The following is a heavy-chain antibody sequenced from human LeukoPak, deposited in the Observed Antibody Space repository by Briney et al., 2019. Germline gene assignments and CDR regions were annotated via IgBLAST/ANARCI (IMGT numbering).Heavy chain of an antibody. CDR1: GGTFSSYA. V-gene: IGHV1-69*05. D-gene: IGHD6-13*01. CDR3: ARDHHSSSWYGIYFDY. CDR2: IIPIFGTA. J-gene: IGHJ4*02. Sequence: SVKVSCKASGGTFSSYAISGVRQAPGQGLEWMGGIIPIFGTANYAQKFQGRVTITTDESTSTAYMELSSLRSEDTAVYYCARDHHSSSWYGIYFDYWGQGTLVTVSS.